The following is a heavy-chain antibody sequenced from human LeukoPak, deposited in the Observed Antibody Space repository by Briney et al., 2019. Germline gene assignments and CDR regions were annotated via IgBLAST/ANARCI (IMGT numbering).Heavy chain of an antibody. CDR3: ARDDYFDTSGQNFYFDL. J-gene: IGHJ2*01. D-gene: IGHD3-22*01. CDR2: IIPIFGTA. V-gene: IGHV1-69*13. Sequence: SVKVSCKASGGTFSSYAISWVRQAPGQGLEWMGGIIPIFGTANYAQKFQGRVTITADESTSTAYMELSSLRSEDTAVYYCARDDYFDTSGQNFYFDLWGRGTLVTVSS. CDR1: GGTFSSYA.